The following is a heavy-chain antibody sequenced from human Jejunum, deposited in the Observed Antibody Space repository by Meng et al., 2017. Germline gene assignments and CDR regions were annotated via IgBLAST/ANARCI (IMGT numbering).Heavy chain of an antibody. Sequence: QEQLQVSGSGLVMLSGTPSRTCGVSGGSISSSNWWSWVRQPPGKGLEWIGEIYHSGSTNYNPSLKSRVTISVDKSKSQFALKLSSVTAADTAVYYCARVGAILNTGEIDYWGQGTLVTVSS. J-gene: IGHJ4*02. CDR1: GGSISSSNW. CDR2: IYHSGST. V-gene: IGHV4-4*02. D-gene: IGHD3-16*01. CDR3: ARVGAILNTGEIDY.